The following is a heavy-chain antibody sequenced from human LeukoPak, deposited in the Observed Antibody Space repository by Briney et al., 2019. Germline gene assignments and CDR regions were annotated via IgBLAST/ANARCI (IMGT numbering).Heavy chain of an antibody. D-gene: IGHD5-18*01. CDR1: GLTFSSYS. Sequence: GGSLRLSCAPSGLTFSSYSKNCARQATGRGLEWVSYLCRRCSTIYCAGAVKGRFTISRGKAKNSLYLEMNSLRDEDTAVYYGARAFDGRVYGYGYWGQGTLVT. V-gene: IGHV3-48*02. J-gene: IGHJ4*02. CDR2: LCRRCSTI. CDR3: ARAFDGRVYGYGY.